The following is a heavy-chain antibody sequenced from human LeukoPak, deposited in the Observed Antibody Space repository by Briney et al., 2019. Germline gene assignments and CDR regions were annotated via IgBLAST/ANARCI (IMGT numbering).Heavy chain of an antibody. J-gene: IGHJ5*02. Sequence: ASVKVSCKASGYTFTSYGISWVRQAPGQGLEWMGWINPNSGGTNYAQKFQGRVTMTRDTSISTAYMELSRLRSDDTAVYYCARDELLWFGESHWFDPWGQGTLVTVSS. CDR3: ARDELLWFGESHWFDP. D-gene: IGHD3-10*01. CDR2: INPNSGGT. CDR1: GYTFTSYG. V-gene: IGHV1-2*02.